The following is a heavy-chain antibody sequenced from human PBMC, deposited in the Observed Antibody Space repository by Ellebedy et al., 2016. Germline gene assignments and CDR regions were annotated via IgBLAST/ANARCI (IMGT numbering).Heavy chain of an antibody. Sequence: SETLSLTCTVSGGSISSYYWSWIRQSPGKGLEWIGYIYYSGGTNYNASLKSRVTISVDTSKNQFSLKLRSVTAADTAVNYCARLVGYSGYGRYAMDVWGQGTTVTVSS. D-gene: IGHD5-12*01. CDR2: IYYSGGT. CDR3: ARLVGYSGYGRYAMDV. J-gene: IGHJ6*02. V-gene: IGHV4-59*08. CDR1: GGSISSYY.